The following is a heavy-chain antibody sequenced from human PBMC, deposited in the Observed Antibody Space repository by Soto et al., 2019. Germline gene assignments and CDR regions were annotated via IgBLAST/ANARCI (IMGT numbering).Heavy chain of an antibody. CDR2: IYYTGNT. D-gene: IGHD3-3*01. J-gene: IGHJ4*02. Sequence: PSETLSLTCTVSGGSIISSSHYWGWIRQPPGKGLEWIGSIYYTGNTYYNTSLKSRVTISVDTSKNQFSLKLTSVTAADTAVYYCARQVAERFLEWLFYFDYWGQGTLVTVS. CDR3: ARQVAERFLEWLFYFDY. V-gene: IGHV4-39*01. CDR1: GGSIISSSHY.